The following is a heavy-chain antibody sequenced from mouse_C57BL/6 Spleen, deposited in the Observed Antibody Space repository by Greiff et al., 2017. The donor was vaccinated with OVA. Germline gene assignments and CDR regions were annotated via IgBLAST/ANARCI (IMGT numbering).Heavy chain of an antibody. V-gene: IGHV3-6*01. CDR2: ISYDGSN. CDR1: GYSITGGYY. J-gene: IGHJ4*01. CDR3: AREGYAMDY. Sequence: EVKLQESGPGLVKPSQSLSLTCSVTGYSITGGYYWNWIRQFPGNKLEWMGYISYDGSNNYNPSLKNRITITRDTSKNQFFLKLNSLTTEDTATYYCAREGYAMDYWGQGTTVTVSS.